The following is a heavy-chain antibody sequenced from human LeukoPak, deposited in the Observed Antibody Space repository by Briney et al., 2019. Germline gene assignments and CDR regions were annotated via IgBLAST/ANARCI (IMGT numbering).Heavy chain of an antibody. D-gene: IGHD6-6*01. Sequence: GGSLRLSCAASGFIFSKAWMNWVRQVPGKGLEWVSGISASGGSTSYADSVKGRFTISRDNSKNTLYLQMNSLRAEDTAVYYCAKQLVAARYYYYGMDVWGQGTTVTVSS. CDR2: ISASGGST. J-gene: IGHJ6*02. CDR3: AKQLVAARYYYYGMDV. CDR1: GFIFSKAW. V-gene: IGHV3-23*01.